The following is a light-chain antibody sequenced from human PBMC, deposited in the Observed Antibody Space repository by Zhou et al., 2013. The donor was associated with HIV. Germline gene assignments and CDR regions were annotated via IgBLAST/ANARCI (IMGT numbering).Light chain of an antibody. CDR1: ESVSSY. CDR3: QQYRLT. V-gene: IGKV3-20*01. Sequence: EIVLTQSPVTLSLSPGERATLSCWASESVSSYLAWYQQKPGQAPRLLISGASNRATGIPDRFSGSGSGIDFTLTINRLEPEDFAVYYCQQYRLT. CDR2: GAS. J-gene: IGKJ4*02.